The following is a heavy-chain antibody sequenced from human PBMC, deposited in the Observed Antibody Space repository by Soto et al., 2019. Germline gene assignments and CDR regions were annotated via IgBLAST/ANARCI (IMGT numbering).Heavy chain of an antibody. J-gene: IGHJ6*02. CDR3: ARDRQQLVREAYYYGMDV. V-gene: IGHV1-69*13. CDR2: IIPIFGTA. CDR1: GGTFSSYA. Sequence: ASVKVSCKASGGTFSSYAISWVRQAPGQGLEWMGGIIPIFGTANYAQKFQGRVTITADESTSTAYMELSSLRSEDTAVYYCARDRQQLVREAYYYGMDVWGQGTTVTVSS. D-gene: IGHD6-13*01.